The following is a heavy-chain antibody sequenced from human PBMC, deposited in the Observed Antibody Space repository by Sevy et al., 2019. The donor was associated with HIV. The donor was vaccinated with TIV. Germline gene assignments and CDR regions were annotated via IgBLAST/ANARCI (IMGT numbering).Heavy chain of an antibody. Sequence: GGSLRLSCAASGFTFGNYAMNWVRQAPGKGLEWVSSIGGSTIDTSYADSVKGLFTISRDNSQNTLYLEMHSLRAEDTAVSYCAKDRTSSLSSYYIDHWGQGTMVTVSS. CDR1: GFTFGNYA. D-gene: IGHD6-6*01. CDR3: AKDRTSSLSSYYIDH. J-gene: IGHJ4*02. V-gene: IGHV3-23*01. CDR2: IGGSTIDT.